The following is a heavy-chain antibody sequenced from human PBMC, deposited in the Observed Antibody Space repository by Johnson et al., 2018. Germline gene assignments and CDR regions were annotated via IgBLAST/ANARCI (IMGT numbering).Heavy chain of an antibody. V-gene: IGHV3-30*03. Sequence: QVQLVESGGGVVQPGRSLRLSCAASRISFNRYDMHWVRQAPGKGLEWMTAISYDGNNRYYADSVKGRFTISRDNSKNTLYLQMNSLTSEDTAVYFCTRDREMALGGVFDIWGQGTMVTVAS. J-gene: IGHJ3*02. CDR3: TRDREMALGGVFDI. D-gene: IGHD5-24*01. CDR1: RISFNRYD. CDR2: ISYDGNNR.